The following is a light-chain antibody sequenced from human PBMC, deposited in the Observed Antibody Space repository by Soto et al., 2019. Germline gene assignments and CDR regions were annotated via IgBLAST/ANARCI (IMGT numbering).Light chain of an antibody. Sequence: QSVLTQPPSVSGAPGQRVTISCTGSSSNIGAGYDVHWYQQLPGTAPKLHIYGNSNRPSGVPDRFSGSKSGTSASLAITGLQAEDEADYYCQSYDSSLSAVVFGVGTKLTVL. CDR1: SSNIGAGYD. CDR2: GNS. V-gene: IGLV1-40*01. J-gene: IGLJ2*01. CDR3: QSYDSSLSAVV.